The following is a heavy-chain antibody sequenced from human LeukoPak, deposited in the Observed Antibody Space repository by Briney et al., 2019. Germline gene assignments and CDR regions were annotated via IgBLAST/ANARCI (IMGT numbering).Heavy chain of an antibody. CDR2: IYYSGST. V-gene: IGHV4-31*03. CDR1: GGSISSGGYY. D-gene: IGHD4-11*01. CDR3: ARGSGNYFWFDP. J-gene: IGHJ5*02. Sequence: PSQTLSLTRTVSGGSISSGGYYWSWIRQHPGKGLEWIGYIYYSGSTYYNPSLKSRVTISVDTSKNQFSLKLSSVTAADTAVYYCARGSGNYFWFDPWGQGTLVTVSS.